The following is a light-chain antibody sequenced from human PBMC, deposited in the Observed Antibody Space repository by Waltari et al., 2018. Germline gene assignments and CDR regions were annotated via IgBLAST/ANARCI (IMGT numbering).Light chain of an antibody. J-gene: IGKJ1*01. CDR1: QSISSW. CDR3: QQYSTYLRT. V-gene: IGKV1-5*03. CDR2: KAS. Sequence: DIQMTQSPSTLSASVGDRVTITCRASQSISSWLAWYQQRPGKAPRLLIYKASTLESGVPSRFSGSGSGTESTLTITGLQPDDFATYYCQQYSTYLRTFGQGTKVEIK.